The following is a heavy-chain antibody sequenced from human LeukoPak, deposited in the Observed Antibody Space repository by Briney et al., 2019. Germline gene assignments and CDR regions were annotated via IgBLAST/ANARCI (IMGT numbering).Heavy chain of an antibody. CDR3: ARDEWELLRAY. CDR1: GFTFSSYA. Sequence: GGSLRLSCAASGFTFSSYAMSWVRQAPGKGLEWVSLINDSGGNTYYADSVKGRFTISRDNSKNTLYLQMNSLRVEDTAVYYCARDEWELLRAYWGQGTLVTVSS. J-gene: IGHJ4*02. CDR2: INDSGGNT. D-gene: IGHD1-26*01. V-gene: IGHV3-23*01.